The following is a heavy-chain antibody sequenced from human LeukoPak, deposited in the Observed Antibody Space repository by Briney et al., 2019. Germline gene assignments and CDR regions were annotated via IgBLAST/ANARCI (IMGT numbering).Heavy chain of an antibody. J-gene: IGHJ4*02. CDR2: INPSSGAT. CDR1: GYTFTGYN. Sequence: GASVGVSCKASGYTFTGYNIYWVRQAPGQGLGWMAWINPSSGATLYAEKLSGRVTTTRDKSMTTPYLQLNSLTSDDTAVYYCARRSTDLDYWGQGTLVTVSS. D-gene: IGHD5/OR15-5a*01. V-gene: IGHV1-2*02. CDR3: ARRSTDLDY.